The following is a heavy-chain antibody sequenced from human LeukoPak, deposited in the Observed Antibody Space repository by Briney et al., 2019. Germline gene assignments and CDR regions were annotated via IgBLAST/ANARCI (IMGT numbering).Heavy chain of an antibody. CDR3: ASNFGELFSDVVTDY. CDR2: ISSSGSTI. J-gene: IGHJ4*02. D-gene: IGHD3-10*01. Sequence: GGSLRLSCAASGFTFSDYYMSWIRQAPGKGLEWVSYISSSGSTIYYADSVKGRFTISRDNAKNSLYLQMNSLRAEDTAVYYCASNFGELFSDVVTDYWGQGTLVTVSS. CDR1: GFTFSDYY. V-gene: IGHV3-11*04.